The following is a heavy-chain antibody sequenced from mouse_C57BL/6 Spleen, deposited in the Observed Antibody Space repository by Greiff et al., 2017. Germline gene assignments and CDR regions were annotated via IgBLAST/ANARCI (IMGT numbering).Heavy chain of an antibody. CDR2: INPGSGGN. V-gene: IGHV1-54*01. CDR1: GYAFTNYL. D-gene: IGHD2-3*01. J-gene: IGHJ4*01. CDR3: ARTRWLLREDY. Sequence: VQLQQSGAELVRPGTSVKVSCKASGYAFTNYLIEWVKQRPGQGLEWIGVINPGSGGNNYNEKFKGKATLTADNSSSTAYMQLSSLTSEDSAVYFCARTRWLLREDYWGQGTSVTVSS.